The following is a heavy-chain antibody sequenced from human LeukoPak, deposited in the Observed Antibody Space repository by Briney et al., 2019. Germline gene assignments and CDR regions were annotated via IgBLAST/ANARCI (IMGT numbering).Heavy chain of an antibody. V-gene: IGHV4-34*01. CDR1: GGSFSGYY. D-gene: IGHD6-13*01. CDR2: INHSGST. CDR3: ARDSSSWGGVDY. Sequence: PSETLSLTCAVYGGSFSGYYWSWIRQPPGKGLEWIGEINHSGSTNYNPSLKSRVTISVDTSKNQFSLKLSSVTAADTAVYYCARDSSSWGGVDYWGQGTLVTVSS. J-gene: IGHJ4*02.